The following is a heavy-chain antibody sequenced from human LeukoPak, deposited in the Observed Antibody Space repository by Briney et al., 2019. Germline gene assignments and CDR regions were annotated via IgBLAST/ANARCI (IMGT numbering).Heavy chain of an antibody. V-gene: IGHV3-21*01. D-gene: IGHD4-17*01. J-gene: IGHJ4*02. CDR3: ARDTFYGDEPYYFDY. CDR1: GFTFSSYS. CDR2: ISSSSSYI. Sequence: GGSLRLSCAASGFTFSSYSMNWVRQAPGKGLKWVSSISSSSSYIYYADSVKGRFTISRDNAKNSLYLQMNSLRAEDTAVYYCARDTFYGDEPYYFDYWGQGTLVTVSS.